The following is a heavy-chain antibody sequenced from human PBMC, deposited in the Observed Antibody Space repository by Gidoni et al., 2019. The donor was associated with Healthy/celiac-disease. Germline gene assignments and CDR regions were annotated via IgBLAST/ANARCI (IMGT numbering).Heavy chain of an antibody. CDR1: GFTFSSYA. V-gene: IGHV3-23*01. CDR2: ISGSGGST. D-gene: IGHD2-2*01. CDR3: AKDLRPLVVVVPWFDP. J-gene: IGHJ5*02. Sequence: EVQLLESGGGLVQPGGSLRLSCAASGFTFSSYAMSWVRQAPGKGLEWVSAISGSGGSTYYADSVKGRFTISRDNSKNTLYLQMNSLRAEDTAVYYCAKDLRPLVVVVPWFDPWGQGTLVTVSS.